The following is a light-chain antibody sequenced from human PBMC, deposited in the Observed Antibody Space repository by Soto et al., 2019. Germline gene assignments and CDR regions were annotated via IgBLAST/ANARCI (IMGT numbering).Light chain of an antibody. Sequence: QSVLTQPPSVSGAPGQRVTISCTGSSSNIGAGSDVHWYQQLPGTAPKLLIYANTNRPSGVPDRFSGSKSGTSASLAITGLQAEDEADYYCKSYDSSLSGYVFGTGTKVTVL. J-gene: IGLJ1*01. CDR2: ANT. CDR3: KSYDSSLSGYV. CDR1: SSNIGAGSD. V-gene: IGLV1-40*01.